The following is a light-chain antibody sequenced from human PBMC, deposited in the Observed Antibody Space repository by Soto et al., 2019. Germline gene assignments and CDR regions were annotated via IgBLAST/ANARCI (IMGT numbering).Light chain of an antibody. CDR3: QQRFTSPS. CDR1: QSISSS. J-gene: IGKJ3*01. Sequence: ETVLTQSPATLSLSPGERATLSCRASQSISSSLAWYQQTPGQAPRLLIYDASKTATGIPARVSGSGSGTDFPLTISRLEPEDFAVYFCQQRFTSPSFGPGTKVDIK. V-gene: IGKV3-11*01. CDR2: DAS.